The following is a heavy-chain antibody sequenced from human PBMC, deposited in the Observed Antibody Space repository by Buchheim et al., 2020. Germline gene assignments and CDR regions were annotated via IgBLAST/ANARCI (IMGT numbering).Heavy chain of an antibody. V-gene: IGHV3-7*01. CDR3: ARDPLRRYDC. D-gene: IGHD1-1*01. CDR1: GFTFGSYW. Sequence: EVQLVESGGDLVQPGGSLRLSCAASGFTFGSYWMTWVRQAPGKGLEWVATMSQDGSEKYYVDSVKGRFTISRDNAKNSLYLQMTCLRVEDTAVYYCARDPLRRYDCWGQGTL. J-gene: IGHJ4*02. CDR2: MSQDGSEK.